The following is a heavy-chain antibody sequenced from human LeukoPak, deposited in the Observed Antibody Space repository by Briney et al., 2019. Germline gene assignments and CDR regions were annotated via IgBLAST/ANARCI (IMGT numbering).Heavy chain of an antibody. J-gene: IGHJ4*02. V-gene: IGHV3-74*01. CDR2: TNTDESRT. CDR1: GFTFGDYW. D-gene: IGHD4-17*01. CDR3: ARGGDYGDFPDY. Sequence: GGSLRLSCAASGFTFGDYWMHWVRQAPGKGLVWVSRTNTDESRTSYTDSVKGRFTISRDNARNTLYLQMNSLRVVDTAVYYCARGGDYGDFPDYWGQGTLVTVSS.